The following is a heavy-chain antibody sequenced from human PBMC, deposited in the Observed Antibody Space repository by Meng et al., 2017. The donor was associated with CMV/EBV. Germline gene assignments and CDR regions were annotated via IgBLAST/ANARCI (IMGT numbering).Heavy chain of an antibody. J-gene: IGHJ4*02. CDR3: ARGPYCSSTSCTYYFDY. CDR1: GFTFSSYS. Sequence: GGSLRFSCAAFGFTFSSYSMNWVRQAPGKGLEWVSYISSISSTIYYEDSVKGRFTISRDKAKNSLYLQMNSLRAEDTAVYCCARGPYCSSTSCTYYFDYWGQGTLVTVSS. V-gene: IGHV3-48*01. CDR2: ISSISSTI. D-gene: IGHD2-2*01.